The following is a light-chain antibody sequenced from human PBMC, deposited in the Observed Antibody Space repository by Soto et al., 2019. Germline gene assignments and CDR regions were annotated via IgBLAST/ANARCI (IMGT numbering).Light chain of an antibody. V-gene: IGLV2-14*01. Sequence: QSALTQPASVSGSPGQSITISCTETSSDVGGYNFVSWYQLHPGKAPKLMIFDVSNRPSGVSDRFSGSKSGNTASLTISGLQAEDEADYYCSSYISGSIPFVFGTGTKVTVL. J-gene: IGLJ1*01. CDR2: DVS. CDR3: SSYISGSIPFV. CDR1: SSDVGGYNF.